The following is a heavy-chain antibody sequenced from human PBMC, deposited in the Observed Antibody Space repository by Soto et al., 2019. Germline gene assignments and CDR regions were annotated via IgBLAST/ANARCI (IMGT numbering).Heavy chain of an antibody. CDR1: GFTFDDYA. CDR3: AKDKGGYSSSWYGPNAFDI. Sequence: EVQLVESGGGMVQPGRSLRLSCAASGFTFDDYAMHWVRQAPGKSLEWVSGISWNSGSIGYADSVKGRFTISRDNAKNSLYLQMNSLRAEDTALYYCAKDKGGYSSSWYGPNAFDIWGQGTIVTVSS. D-gene: IGHD6-13*01. CDR2: ISWNSGSI. V-gene: IGHV3-9*01. J-gene: IGHJ3*02.